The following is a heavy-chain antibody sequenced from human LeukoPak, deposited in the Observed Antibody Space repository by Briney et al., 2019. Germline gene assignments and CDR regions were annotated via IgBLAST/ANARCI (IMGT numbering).Heavy chain of an antibody. CDR1: GFTVSDTY. J-gene: IGHJ1*01. CDR2: IYSAGST. V-gene: IGHV3-53*01. Sequence: GGSLRLSCAASGFTVSDTYMSWVRQAPGKGLEWASFIYSAGSTYYADSVKGRFTISRDNSKNTLYLQMNSLRAEDTAVYYCARDERSYDGSGRLIAEYFQHWGQGTLVTVSS. CDR3: ARDERSYDGSGRLIAEYFQH. D-gene: IGHD3-22*01.